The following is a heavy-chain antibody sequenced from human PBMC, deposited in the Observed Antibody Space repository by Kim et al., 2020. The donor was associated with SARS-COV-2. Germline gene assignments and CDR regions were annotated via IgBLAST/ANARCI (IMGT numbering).Heavy chain of an antibody. CDR1: GYTFTSYG. J-gene: IGHJ4*02. Sequence: ASVKVSCKASGYTFTSYGISWVRQAPGQGLEWMGWISAYNGNTNYAQKLQGRVTMTTDTSTSTAYMELRSLRSDDTAVYYCARAYTYYYDSSGYYPPIYWGQGTLVTVSS. CDR3: ARAYTYYYDSSGYYPPIY. D-gene: IGHD3-22*01. V-gene: IGHV1-18*01. CDR2: ISAYNGNT.